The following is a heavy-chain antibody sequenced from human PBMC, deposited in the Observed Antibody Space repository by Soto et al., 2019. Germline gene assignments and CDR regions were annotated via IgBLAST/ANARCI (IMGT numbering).Heavy chain of an antibody. Sequence: QVQLVQSGAEVRKPGASVRVSYKASGYTFTGHYIHWVRQAPGQGLEWMGWINPNSGATNYAHKFQAWVSMSRDTSISAAYMELTSLRSDATAVYYCAREARHVVDSDFRAAYFTYFDQWGQGTLVTVSS. CDR2: INPNSGAT. CDR3: AREARHVVDSDFRAAYFTYFDQ. J-gene: IGHJ4*02. V-gene: IGHV1-2*04. D-gene: IGHD3-3*01. CDR1: GYTFTGHY.